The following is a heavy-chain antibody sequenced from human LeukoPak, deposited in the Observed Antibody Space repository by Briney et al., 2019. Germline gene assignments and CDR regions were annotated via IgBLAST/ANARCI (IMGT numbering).Heavy chain of an antibody. CDR2: IIPILGIA. CDR3: AKQYSFYFDY. V-gene: IGHV1-69*02. Sequence: GASVKVSCKASGYTFTSYYMHWVRQAPGQGLEWMGRIIPILGIANYAQKFQGRVTITADKSTSTAYMELSSLRSEDTAVYYCAKQYSFYFDYWGQGTLVTVSS. CDR1: GYTFTSYY. J-gene: IGHJ4*02. D-gene: IGHD5-18*01.